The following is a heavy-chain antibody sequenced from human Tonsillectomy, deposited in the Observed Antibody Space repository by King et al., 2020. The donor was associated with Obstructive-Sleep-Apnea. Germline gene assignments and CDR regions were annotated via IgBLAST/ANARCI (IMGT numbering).Heavy chain of an antibody. Sequence: VQLVESGGGLVKPGGSLRLSCAASGFTFSSYSMNWVRQAPGKGLELVSSISSSSSYIYYADSVKGRFTISRDNAKNSLYLQMNSLRAEDTAVYYCASPRSEYDAFDIWGQGTMVTVSS. J-gene: IGHJ3*02. CDR1: GFTFSSYS. D-gene: IGHD3-3*01. CDR3: ASPRSEYDAFDI. V-gene: IGHV3-21*01. CDR2: ISSSSSYI.